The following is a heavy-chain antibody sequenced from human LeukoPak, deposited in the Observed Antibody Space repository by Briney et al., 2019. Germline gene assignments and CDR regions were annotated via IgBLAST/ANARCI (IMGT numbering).Heavy chain of an antibody. D-gene: IGHD3-22*01. CDR3: ARSLIVVVITQSFDY. Sequence: GGSLRLSCAASGFTFSSYWMSWVRQAPGKGLEWVANIKQDGSEKYYVDSVKGRSTISRDNAKNSLYLQMNSLRAEDTAVYYCARSLIVVVITQSFDYWGQGTLVTVSS. J-gene: IGHJ4*02. V-gene: IGHV3-7*01. CDR1: GFTFSSYW. CDR2: IKQDGSEK.